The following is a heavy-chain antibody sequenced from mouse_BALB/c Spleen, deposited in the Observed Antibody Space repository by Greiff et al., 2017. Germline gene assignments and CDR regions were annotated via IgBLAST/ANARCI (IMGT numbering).Heavy chain of an antibody. D-gene: IGHD4-1*01. V-gene: IGHV5-12-2*01. Sequence: EVKLMESGGGLVQPGGSLKLSCAASGFTFSSYTMSWVRQTPEKRLEWVAYISNGGGSTYYPDTVKGRFTISRDNAKNTLYLQMSSLKSEDTAMYYCARLNWDAYYFDYWGQGTTLTVSS. CDR1: GFTFSSYT. CDR2: ISNGGGST. J-gene: IGHJ2*01. CDR3: ARLNWDAYYFDY.